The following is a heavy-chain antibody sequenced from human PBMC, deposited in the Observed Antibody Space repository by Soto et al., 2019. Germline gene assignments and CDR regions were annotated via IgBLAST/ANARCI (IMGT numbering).Heavy chain of an antibody. CDR2: IYWDDDK. CDR3: AHRRAFIGVVYGMDV. CDR1: GFSLTTVGVG. Sequence: SGPTLVNPTQTLTLTCAFSGFSLTTVGVGVGWIRQPPGKALEWLALIYWDDDKRYSPSLKTRLSITKDTSKNRVVLMMTNMDPVDTGTYYCAHRRAFIGVVYGMDVWGQGT. J-gene: IGHJ6*02. V-gene: IGHV2-5*02. D-gene: IGHD3-3*01.